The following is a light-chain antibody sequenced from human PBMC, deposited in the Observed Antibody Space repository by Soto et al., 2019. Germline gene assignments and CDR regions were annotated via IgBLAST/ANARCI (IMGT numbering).Light chain of an antibody. CDR3: QQRSNWPPFT. CDR1: PSVDSY. J-gene: IGKJ3*01. CDR2: DVS. Sequence: EIVLTQSPATLSLSPGERATLSCRASPSVDSYLAWYQQKPGQAPRLLIYDVSNRAPGIPARFSGSGSGTDFTLTISSLEPEDFAFYYCQQRSNWPPFTFGPGTKVDI. V-gene: IGKV3-11*01.